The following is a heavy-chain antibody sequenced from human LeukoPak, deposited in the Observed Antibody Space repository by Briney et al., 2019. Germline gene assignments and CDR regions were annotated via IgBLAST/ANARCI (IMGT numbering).Heavy chain of an antibody. Sequence: PSETLSLTCTVSGGSISSYYWSWIRQPPGKGLEWIGYIYYSGGTNYNPSLKSRVTISVDTSKNQFSLKLSSVTAADTAVYYCARESTRRYFDLWGRGTLVTVSS. CDR2: IYYSGGT. CDR3: ARESTRRYFDL. J-gene: IGHJ2*01. CDR1: GGSISSYY. D-gene: IGHD2-2*01. V-gene: IGHV4-59*01.